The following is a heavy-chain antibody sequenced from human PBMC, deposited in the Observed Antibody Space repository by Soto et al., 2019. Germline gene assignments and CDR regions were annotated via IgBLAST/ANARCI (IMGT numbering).Heavy chain of an antibody. J-gene: IGHJ5*02. CDR3: TKDAYRRALNNWFDP. D-gene: IGHD4-4*01. Sequence: ELHMVESGGSVVQPGGSLTISCQASGFDFRDYTLHWVRHSPGKGLEWISLISWDGSTDPGESVQGRFTTSRDDDKNSLYLHIRRLRPEDAGFYYCTKDAYRRALNNWFDPWGRGLLVSVSS. CDR1: GFDFRDYT. CDR2: ISWDGST. V-gene: IGHV3-43*01.